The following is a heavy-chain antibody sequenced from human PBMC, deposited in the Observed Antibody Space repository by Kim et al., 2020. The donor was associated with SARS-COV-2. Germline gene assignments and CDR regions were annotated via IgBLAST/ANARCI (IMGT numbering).Heavy chain of an antibody. D-gene: IGHD3-22*01. Sequence: GGSLRLSCAASGFTFSSYAMSWVRQAPGKGLEWVSAISGSGGSTYYADSVKGRFTISRDNSKNTLYLQMNSLRAEDTAVYYCAKVGSRRLLLIYYYGMDVWGQGTTVTVSS. CDR3: AKVGSRRLLLIYYYGMDV. J-gene: IGHJ6*02. CDR1: GFTFSSYA. V-gene: IGHV3-23*01. CDR2: ISGSGGST.